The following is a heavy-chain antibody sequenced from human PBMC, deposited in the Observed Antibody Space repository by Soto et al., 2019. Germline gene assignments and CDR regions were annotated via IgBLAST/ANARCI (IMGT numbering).Heavy chain of an antibody. CDR1: GFTFSSYA. Sequence: PGGSLRLSCAASGFTFSSYAMSWVRQAPGKGLEWVSAISGSGGSTYYADSVKGRFTISRDNSKNTLYLQMNSLRAEDTAVYYCARDGGDCGYRLIYYYYIGMDVWGQGTTVTVSS. CDR2: ISGSGGST. V-gene: IGHV3-23*01. D-gene: IGHD2-21*02. J-gene: IGHJ6*02. CDR3: ARDGGDCGYRLIYYYYIGMDV.